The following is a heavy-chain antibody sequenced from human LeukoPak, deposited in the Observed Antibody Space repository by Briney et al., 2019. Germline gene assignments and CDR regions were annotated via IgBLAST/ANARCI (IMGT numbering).Heavy chain of an antibody. V-gene: IGHV3-23*01. Sequence: GGSLRLSCVVSGFTDESYAMSWVRQAPGKGLEWVSAISGSGGSTYYADSVKGRFTISRDNSKNTLYLQMNSLRAEDTAVYYCAKDPNQIMVVTARLDYWGQGTLVTVSS. CDR3: AKDPNQIMVVTARLDY. D-gene: IGHD2-21*02. CDR1: GFTDESYA. CDR2: ISGSGGST. J-gene: IGHJ4*02.